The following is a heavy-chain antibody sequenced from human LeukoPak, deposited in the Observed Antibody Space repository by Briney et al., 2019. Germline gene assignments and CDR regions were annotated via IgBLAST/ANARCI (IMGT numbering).Heavy chain of an antibody. CDR3: ARVDSGGITGTTGEFDY. D-gene: IGHD1-20*01. CDR2: ISAYNGNT. J-gene: IGHJ4*02. Sequence: ASVKVSCKSSGYTFTSYGISWVRQAPGQGLEWMGWISAYNGNTKYTQKLQGRVTMTTDTSTSTAYMELRSVRSDDTAVYYCARVDSGGITGTTGEFDYWGQGTLVTVSS. CDR1: GYTFTSYG. V-gene: IGHV1-18*01.